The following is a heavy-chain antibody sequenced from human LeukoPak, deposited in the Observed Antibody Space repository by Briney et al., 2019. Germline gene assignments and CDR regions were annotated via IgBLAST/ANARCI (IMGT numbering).Heavy chain of an antibody. Sequence: GGSLRLSCAASGFTFSSYAMSWVRQAPGKGLEWVSAISGSGGSTYYADSVKGRFTISRDNSKNTLYLQMNSLRAEDTAVYYCAKDRGPYSSSSPPSWFDYWGQGTLVTVSS. V-gene: IGHV3-23*01. CDR3: AKDRGPYSSSSPPSWFDY. CDR2: ISGSGGST. CDR1: GFTFSSYA. J-gene: IGHJ4*02. D-gene: IGHD6-6*01.